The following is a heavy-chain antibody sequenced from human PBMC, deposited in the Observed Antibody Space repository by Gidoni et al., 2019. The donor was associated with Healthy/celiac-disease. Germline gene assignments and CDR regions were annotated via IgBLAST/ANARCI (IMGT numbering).Heavy chain of an antibody. V-gene: IGHV3-21*01. CDR2: ISSSSSYI. Sequence: EVQLVESGGGLVKPGGSLRLSCAASGFTFSSYSMNWVRQAPGKGLEWVSSISSSSSYIYYADSVKGRFTISRDNAKNSLYLQMNSLRAEDTAVYYCAREVPADSYYYYYYYMDVWGKGTTVTVSS. CDR3: AREVPADSYYYYYYYMDV. CDR1: GFTFSSYS. D-gene: IGHD2-2*01. J-gene: IGHJ6*03.